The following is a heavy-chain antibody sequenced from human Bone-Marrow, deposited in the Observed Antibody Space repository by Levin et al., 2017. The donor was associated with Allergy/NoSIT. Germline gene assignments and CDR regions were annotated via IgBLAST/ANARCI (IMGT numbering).Heavy chain of an antibody. CDR1: GFTFSSYS. CDR3: ARDSSGDYKIDY. J-gene: IGHJ4*02. CDR2: ITSSSSTI. Sequence: GGSLRLSCAASGFTFSSYSMNWVRQAPGKGLEWVSCITSSSSTIYYADSVKGRFTISRDNAKNSLYLQMNSLRDEDTAVYFCARDSSGDYKIDYWGQGTLVTVSS. D-gene: IGHD3-22*01. V-gene: IGHV3-48*02.